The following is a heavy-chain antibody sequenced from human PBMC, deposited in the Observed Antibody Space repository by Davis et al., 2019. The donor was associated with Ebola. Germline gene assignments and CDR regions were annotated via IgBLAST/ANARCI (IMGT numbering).Heavy chain of an antibody. Sequence: GSLRLSCSVSGGSINSGTYYWGWVRQPLGKGLEWVGTVYYSGTTYYNPSLKSRLAISVDTSRNQFSLRLRSVTATDTAVYYCARQTYSGSGSGFDPWGPGTLVTVSS. CDR1: GGSINSGTYY. J-gene: IGHJ5*02. CDR2: VYYSGTT. D-gene: IGHD3-10*01. V-gene: IGHV4-39*01. CDR3: ARQTYSGSGSGFDP.